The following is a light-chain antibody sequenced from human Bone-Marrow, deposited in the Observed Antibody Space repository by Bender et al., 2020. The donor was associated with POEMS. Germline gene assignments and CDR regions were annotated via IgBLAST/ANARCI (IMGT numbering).Light chain of an antibody. V-gene: IGLV2-23*02. J-gene: IGLJ2*01. CDR3: CSYGGSSNVV. CDR1: SSDFGSYNL. CDR2: EVS. Sequence: QSALTQPASVSGSPGQSITISCTGTSSDFGSYNLVSWYQQYPGKAPKLMIYEVSKRPSGVSNRFSGSKSGNTASLTISGLQAEDEADYYCCSYGGSSNVVFGGGTKLTVL.